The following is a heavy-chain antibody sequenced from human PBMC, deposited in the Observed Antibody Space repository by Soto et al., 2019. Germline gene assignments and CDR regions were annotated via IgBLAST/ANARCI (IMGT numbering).Heavy chain of an antibody. Sequence: PSETLSLTCTVSGGSISSSSYYWGWIRQPPGKGLEWIGSIYYSGSTYYNPSLKSRVTISVDTSKNQFSLKLSSVTAADTAVYYCARQLGIVVATAMYYLDYWGQGTLVTVSS. CDR3: ARQLGIVVATAMYYLDY. CDR2: IYYSGST. CDR1: GGSISSSSYY. D-gene: IGHD2-21*02. J-gene: IGHJ4*02. V-gene: IGHV4-39*01.